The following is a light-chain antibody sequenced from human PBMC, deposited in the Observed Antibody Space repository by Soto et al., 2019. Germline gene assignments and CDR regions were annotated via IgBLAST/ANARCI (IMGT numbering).Light chain of an antibody. CDR3: QQYESSPSWT. CDR1: QSVSY. J-gene: IGKJ1*01. V-gene: IGKV3-20*01. Sequence: EIVLTQSPGTLSLSPGERATLSCRASQSVSYLGWYQQKPGQAPRLLIYGASSRATGIPDRFSGSGSGTDCTLTISRLEPEDFAVYYCQQYESSPSWTFGQGTKVEIK. CDR2: GAS.